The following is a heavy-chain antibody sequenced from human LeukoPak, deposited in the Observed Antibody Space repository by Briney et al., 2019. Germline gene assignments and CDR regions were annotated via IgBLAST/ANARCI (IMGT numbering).Heavy chain of an antibody. CDR1: GGSISSGGYS. D-gene: IGHD3-22*01. V-gene: IGHV4-30-2*01. CDR3: AREKGGYYDSSGGWFDP. CDR2: INHSGST. Sequence: SQTLSLTCTVSGGSISSGGYSWSWIRQPPGKGLEWIGEINHSGSTNYNPSLKSRVTISVDTSKNQFSLKLSSVTAADTAVYYCAREKGGYYDSSGGWFDPWGQGTLVTVSS. J-gene: IGHJ5*02.